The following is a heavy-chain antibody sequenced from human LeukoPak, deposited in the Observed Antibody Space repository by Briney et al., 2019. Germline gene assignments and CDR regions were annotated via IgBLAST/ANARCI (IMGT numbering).Heavy chain of an antibody. D-gene: IGHD3-3*01. Sequence: PGGSLRLSCAASGFSVTSNYMSWVRQAPGKGLEWVSVLYGGVSTFYPDSVKGRFTISRDTSKNVVHLQMNTVRAEDTAVYFCAKGTDFWSGYSFDHWGQGVLVTVSS. CDR3: AKGTDFWSGYSFDH. CDR2: LYGGVST. V-gene: IGHV3-53*01. J-gene: IGHJ4*02. CDR1: GFSVTSNY.